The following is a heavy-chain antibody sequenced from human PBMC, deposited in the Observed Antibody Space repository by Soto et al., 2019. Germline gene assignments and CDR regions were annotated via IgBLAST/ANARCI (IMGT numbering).Heavy chain of an antibody. V-gene: IGHV3-23*01. Sequence: PGGSLRLSCAASGFTFSSYAMSWVRQAPGKGLEWVSAISGSGGSTYYADSVKGRFTISRDNSKNTQYLQMDSLRVEDTAVYYCAKGNPTMYYYGLDVWGQGTTVTVSS. J-gene: IGHJ6*02. CDR1: GFTFSSYA. CDR2: ISGSGGST. CDR3: AKGNPTMYYYGLDV. D-gene: IGHD1-1*01.